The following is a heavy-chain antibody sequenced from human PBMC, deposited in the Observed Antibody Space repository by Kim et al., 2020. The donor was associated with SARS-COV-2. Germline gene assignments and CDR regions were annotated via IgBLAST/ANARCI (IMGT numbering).Heavy chain of an antibody. Sequence: ASVKVSCKASGYTFTSYYMHWVRQAPGQGLEWMGIINPSGGSTSYAQKFQGRVTMTRDTSTSTVYMELSSLRSEDTAVYYCARQGVYCSSTSCPEVGDYWGQGTLVTVSS. J-gene: IGHJ4*02. D-gene: IGHD2-2*01. V-gene: IGHV1-46*01. CDR3: ARQGVYCSSTSCPEVGDY. CDR2: INPSGGST. CDR1: GYTFTSYY.